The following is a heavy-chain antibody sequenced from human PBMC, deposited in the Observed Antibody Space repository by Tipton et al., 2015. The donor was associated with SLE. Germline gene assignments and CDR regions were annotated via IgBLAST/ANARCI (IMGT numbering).Heavy chain of an antibody. CDR3: AKGTGGCGSTSCSDAFDI. CDR1: GFTFSSYN. D-gene: IGHD2-2*01. Sequence: GSLRLSCAASGFTFSSYNMNWVRQAPGKGLEWVSAISISGGSTYYADSVKGRFAISRDNSENTLYLQMNSLRAEDTALYYCAKGTGGCGSTSCSDAFDIWGQGTMVTVSS. V-gene: IGHV3-23*01. J-gene: IGHJ3*02. CDR2: ISISGGST.